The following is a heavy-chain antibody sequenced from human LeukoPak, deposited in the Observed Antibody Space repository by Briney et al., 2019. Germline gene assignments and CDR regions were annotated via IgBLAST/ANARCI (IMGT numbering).Heavy chain of an antibody. CDR3: ARSHIDSSGYDY. Sequence: SVKVSCKASGYTFTSYAISWVRQAPGQGLELMGGIIPIFGTANYAQKFQGRVTITADKSTSTAYMELSSLRSEDTAVYYCARSHIDSSGYDYWGQGTLVTVSS. D-gene: IGHD3-22*01. V-gene: IGHV1-69*06. CDR2: IIPIFGTA. CDR1: GYTFTSYA. J-gene: IGHJ4*02.